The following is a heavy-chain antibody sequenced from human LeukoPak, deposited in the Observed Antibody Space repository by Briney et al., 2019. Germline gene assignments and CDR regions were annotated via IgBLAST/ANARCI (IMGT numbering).Heavy chain of an antibody. J-gene: IGHJ5*02. Sequence: GGTLRLSCAASGFTFSSYGMSWVRQAPGKGLEWVSAISGSGGSTYYADSVKGRFTISRDNSKNTLYLQMNILRAEDTAVYYCAKSGRIAVAGTWFDPWGQGTLVTVSS. CDR3: AKSGRIAVAGTWFDP. CDR2: ISGSGGST. D-gene: IGHD6-19*01. CDR1: GFTFSSYG. V-gene: IGHV3-23*01.